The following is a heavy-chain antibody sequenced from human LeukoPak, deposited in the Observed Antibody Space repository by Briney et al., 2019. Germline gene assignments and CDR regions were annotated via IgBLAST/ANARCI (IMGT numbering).Heavy chain of an antibody. Sequence: SGGSLRLSCAASGLTVSSNYMTWVRQAPGKGLEWVSYISSSSNTMYYADSVKGRFTISRDNAKNSLYLQMNSLRTEDTAVYYCTTVKWGSSWYVDNWGQGTLVTVSS. CDR2: ISSSSNTM. J-gene: IGHJ4*02. CDR1: GLTVSSNY. CDR3: TTVKWGSSWYVDN. D-gene: IGHD6-13*01. V-gene: IGHV3-48*04.